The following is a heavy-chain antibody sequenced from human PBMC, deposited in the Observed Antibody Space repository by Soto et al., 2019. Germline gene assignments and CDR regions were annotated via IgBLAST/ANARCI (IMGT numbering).Heavy chain of an antibody. V-gene: IGHV4-38-2*01. CDR1: GFSISSGHY. CDR2: THHSGST. J-gene: IGHJ4*02. CDR3: ATHFYGAHVVDC. D-gene: IGHD4-17*01. Sequence: SETLSLTCAVSGFSISSGHYWGWMRQTPGKGLEWIGSTHHSGSTYYSTSLRGRVTISVDTSKNQVSLKLRSVTAADTALYYCATHFYGAHVVDCWGQGTLVTVSS.